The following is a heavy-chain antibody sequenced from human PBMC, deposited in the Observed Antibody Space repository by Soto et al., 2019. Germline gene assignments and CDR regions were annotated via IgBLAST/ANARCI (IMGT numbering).Heavy chain of an antibody. Sequence: ASVKVSCKAFGYTFTSYAMHWVRQAPGQRFEWMGWINGGNGNTKYSQKFQGRVTITRDTSASTAYMELSSLRSEDTAVYYCARDGAVAGNTNFDYWGQGTRVTVSS. J-gene: IGHJ4*02. D-gene: IGHD6-19*01. CDR2: INGGNGNT. CDR1: GYTFTSYA. V-gene: IGHV1-3*01. CDR3: ARDGAVAGNTNFDY.